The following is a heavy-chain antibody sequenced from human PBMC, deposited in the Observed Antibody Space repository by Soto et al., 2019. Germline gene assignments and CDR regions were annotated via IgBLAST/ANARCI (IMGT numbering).Heavy chain of an antibody. CDR1: GYTFTNYA. Sequence: ASVNVSCKASGYTFTNYAITWVRQAPGQGLEWMGWISPYNGNTNYAQKFQGRVTLTTDTSTNTAYMELRSLRSDDTAMYYCARVASYYASSLAVGYSECWANGKMVTVSP. D-gene: IGHD3-16*01. J-gene: IGHJ4*01. CDR2: ISPYNGNT. CDR3: ARVASYYASSLAVGYSEC. V-gene: IGHV1-18*01.